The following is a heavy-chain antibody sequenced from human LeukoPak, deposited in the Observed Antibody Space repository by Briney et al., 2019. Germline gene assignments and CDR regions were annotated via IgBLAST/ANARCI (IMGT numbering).Heavy chain of an antibody. J-gene: IGHJ6*03. Sequence: SETLSLTCTVSGGSISSSSYYWGWIRQPPGKGLEWIGSIYYSGSTYYNPSLKSRVTISVDTSKNQFSLKLSSVTAADTAVYYCARDSGSYPDYYYYMDVWGKGTTVTIPS. CDR2: IYYSGST. D-gene: IGHD3-10*01. CDR1: GGSISSSSYY. V-gene: IGHV4-39*01. CDR3: ARDSGSYPDYYYYMDV.